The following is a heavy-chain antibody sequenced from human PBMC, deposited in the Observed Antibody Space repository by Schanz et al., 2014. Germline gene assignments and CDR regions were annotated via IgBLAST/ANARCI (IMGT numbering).Heavy chain of an antibody. V-gene: IGHV3-66*01. D-gene: IGHD3-10*01. CDR2: ICSGGST. CDR1: GFTFSGYW. CDR3: ARGGSNREFYTVMDV. Sequence: EVQLVESGGGVVQPGGSLRLSCAASGFTFSGYWMSWVRQAPGKGLEWVSVICSGGSTYYADSVKGRFTISRDSLHMNDVIGGDTAVYYCARGGSNREFYTVMDVWGRGTTVTVS. J-gene: IGHJ6*02.